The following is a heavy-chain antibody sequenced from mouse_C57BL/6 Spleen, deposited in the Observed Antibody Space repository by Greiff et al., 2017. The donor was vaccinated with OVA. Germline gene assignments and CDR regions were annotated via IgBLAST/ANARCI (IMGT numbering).Heavy chain of an antibody. CDR1: GYTFTSYW. V-gene: IGHV1-53*01. CDR3: ARKIYGSSLFDY. Sequence: QVQLQQPGTELVKPGASVKLSCKASGYTFTSYWMHWVKQRPGQGLEWIGNINPSNGGTNYNEKFKSKATLTLDKSSSTAYMQLSSLTSEDSAVYYCARKIYGSSLFDYWGQGTTLTVSS. D-gene: IGHD1-1*01. J-gene: IGHJ2*01. CDR2: INPSNGGT.